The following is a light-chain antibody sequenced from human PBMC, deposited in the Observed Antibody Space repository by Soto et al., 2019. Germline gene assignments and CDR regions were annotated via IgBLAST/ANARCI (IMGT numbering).Light chain of an antibody. CDR2: ESN. CDR1: SSNIGKYD. Sequence: QSVLTQPPSVSAAPGQKVTISCSGRSSNIGKYDVSWYQQFPGAAPKLLIYESNRRPSGIPDRFSGSRSGASATLGVTGLQTGDEADYYCGTWDSSLNAGVFGGGTKPTVL. J-gene: IGLJ2*01. V-gene: IGLV1-51*02. CDR3: GTWDSSLNAGV.